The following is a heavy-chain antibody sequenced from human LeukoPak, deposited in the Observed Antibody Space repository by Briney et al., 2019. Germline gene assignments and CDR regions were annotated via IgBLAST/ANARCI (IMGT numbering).Heavy chain of an antibody. CDR2: ISSSSSYI. CDR3: ARDVGLFSSG. D-gene: IGHD3/OR15-3a*01. J-gene: IGHJ4*02. Sequence: GGSLRLSCAASGFTFNTAWMHWVRQAPGKGLEWVSSISSSSSYIYYADSVKGRFTISRDNAKNSLYLQMNSLRAEDTAVYYCARDVGLFSSGWGQGTLVTVSS. CDR1: GFTFNTAW. V-gene: IGHV3-21*01.